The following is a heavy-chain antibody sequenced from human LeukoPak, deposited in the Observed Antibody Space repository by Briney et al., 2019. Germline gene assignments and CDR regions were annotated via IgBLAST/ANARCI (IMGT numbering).Heavy chain of an antibody. CDR1: GFSLSSYG. D-gene: IGHD3-16*01. CDR3: ARLNGPAITTFGGVTWFDP. V-gene: IGHV3-23*01. J-gene: IGHJ5*02. Sequence: GGSLRLSCVASGFSLSSYGMSWVRQAPGKGLEGVSAITANGGSTYYAGSVQGRFTISKDNSKDTLYLQINSLRAEDTAIYYCARLNGPAITTFGGVTWFDPWGQGTLVTVSS. CDR2: ITANGGST.